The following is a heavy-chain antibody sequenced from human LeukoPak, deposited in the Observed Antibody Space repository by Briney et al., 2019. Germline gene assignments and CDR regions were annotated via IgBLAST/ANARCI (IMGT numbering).Heavy chain of an antibody. Sequence: GASVKVSCKASGYTFTSYYMHWVRQAPGQGLEWMGIINPSGGSTSYAQKFQGRVTMTRDMSTSTVYMELSSLRSEDMAVYYCARGGYCSSTSCYNRPFDPWGQGTLVTVSS. CDR1: GYTFTSYY. D-gene: IGHD2-2*02. V-gene: IGHV1-46*01. CDR3: ARGGYCSSTSCYNRPFDP. CDR2: INPSGGST. J-gene: IGHJ5*02.